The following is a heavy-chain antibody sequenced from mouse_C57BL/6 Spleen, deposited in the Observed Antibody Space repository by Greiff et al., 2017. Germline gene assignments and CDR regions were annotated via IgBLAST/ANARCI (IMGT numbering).Heavy chain of an antibody. CDR3: ASGGSYYGSSQYYFDY. J-gene: IGHJ2*01. D-gene: IGHD1-1*01. CDR2: ISYDGSN. V-gene: IGHV3-6*01. Sequence: EVKLVESGPGLVKPSQSLSPTCSVPGYSITSGYYWNWIRQFPGNKLEWMGYISYDGSNNYNPSLKNRISITLDTSKNQFFLKLNSVTTEDTATYYGASGGSYYGSSQYYFDYWGHGTTLTVSS. CDR1: GYSITSGYY.